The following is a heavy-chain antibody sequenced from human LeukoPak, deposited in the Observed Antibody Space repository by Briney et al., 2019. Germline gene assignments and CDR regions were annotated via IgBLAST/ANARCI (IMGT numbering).Heavy chain of an antibody. D-gene: IGHD6-13*01. J-gene: IGHJ4*02. Sequence: SETLSLTCTVSGGSISSYYWSWIRQPPGKGLEWIGYIYYSGSTNYNPSLKSRVTISVDTSKNQFSLKLSSVTAVDTAVYYCAISGFSYSSSWAYFDYWGQGTLVTVSS. CDR3: AISGFSYSSSWAYFDY. CDR1: GGSISSYY. CDR2: IYYSGST. V-gene: IGHV4-59*01.